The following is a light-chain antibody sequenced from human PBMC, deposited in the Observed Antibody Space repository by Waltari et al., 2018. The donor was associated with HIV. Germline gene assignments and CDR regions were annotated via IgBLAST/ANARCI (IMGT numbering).Light chain of an antibody. CDR2: VAS. CDR1: QDIGSY. CDR3: QQSYTTPRP. J-gene: IGKJ1*01. V-gene: IGKV1-39*01. Sequence: DIQMTQSPSSLSASVGARITISCRASQDIGSYFNWSRHPPGTAPQLLIYVASNLQTGVPSRFRASGSGTEFSLSIDGLQRDDFATYFCQQSYTTPRPFGLGTEVE.